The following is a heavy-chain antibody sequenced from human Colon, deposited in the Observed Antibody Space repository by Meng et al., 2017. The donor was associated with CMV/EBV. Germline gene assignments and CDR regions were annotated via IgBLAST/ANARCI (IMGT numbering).Heavy chain of an antibody. J-gene: IGHJ4*02. CDR3: ATFGGDFDY. V-gene: IGHV1-2*02. D-gene: IGHD3-3*01. Sequence: QVQLVQAGASVKEPGASLKVSCKTSGYTFNGYFMHWVRQAPGQGLEWMGWINPVTGDTSYAQKFQVRVTMTRDTSISTAYMELSSLRSDDTAVYYCATFGGDFDYWGQGTLVTVSS. CDR2: INPVTGDT. CDR1: GYTFNGYF.